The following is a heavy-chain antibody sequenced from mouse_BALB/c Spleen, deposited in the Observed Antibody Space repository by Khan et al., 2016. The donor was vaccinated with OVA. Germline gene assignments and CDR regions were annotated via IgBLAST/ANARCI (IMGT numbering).Heavy chain of an antibody. CDR3: ARSSSDWYSDV. D-gene: IGHD1-3*01. CDR1: GYTFTNYG. V-gene: IGHV9-1*02. J-gene: IGHJ1*01. CDR2: INTYTGEP. Sequence: QIQLVQSGPELKKPGETVKISCKASGYTFTNYGMNWVKQAPGKGLKWMGWINTYTGEPTYADDFKGRFVFSLETSASTAYLQISNLKNEDMTTYFCARSSSDWYSDVWGAGTTVTVSA.